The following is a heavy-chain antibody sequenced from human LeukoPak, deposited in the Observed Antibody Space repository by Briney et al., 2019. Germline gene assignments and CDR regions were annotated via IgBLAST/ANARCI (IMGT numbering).Heavy chain of an antibody. V-gene: IGHV1-2*02. CDR1: GYTFTRYY. CDR2: INPNSGGT. J-gene: IGHJ6*04. D-gene: IGHD3-10*01. Sequence: ASVKVSCKASGYTFTRYYIHWVRQAPGQGLEWMGWINPNSGGTNYAQKFQGRVTMTRDTSISTAYMELSRLRSDDTAVYYCARGGMVRGAPNYYLYGMDVWGRGNGVTVSS. CDR3: ARGGMVRGAPNYYLYGMDV.